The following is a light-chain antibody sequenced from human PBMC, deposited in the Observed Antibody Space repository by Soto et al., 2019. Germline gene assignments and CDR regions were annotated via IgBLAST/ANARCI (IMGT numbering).Light chain of an antibody. Sequence: EIVLTRSPATLSLSPGERATLSCRASQSVSSYLAWYQQKPGQAPRLLIYDASIRAAGVPARFSGSGSGTDFSLTISSLEPEDFAIYYCQQRSIWPPWTFGQGTKVDI. J-gene: IGKJ1*01. CDR2: DAS. V-gene: IGKV3-11*01. CDR3: QQRSIWPPWT. CDR1: QSVSSY.